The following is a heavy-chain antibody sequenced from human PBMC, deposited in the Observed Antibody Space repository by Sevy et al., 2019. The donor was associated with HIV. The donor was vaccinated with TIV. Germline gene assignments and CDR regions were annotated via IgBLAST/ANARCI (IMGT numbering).Heavy chain of an antibody. D-gene: IGHD3-22*01. CDR1: GFTFSSYA. V-gene: IGHV3-30-3*01. J-gene: IGHJ4*02. CDR2: ISYDGSNK. Sequence: GGSLRLSCAASGFTFSSYAMHWVRQAPGKGLEWVAVISYDGSNKYYADSVKGRFTISRDNSKNTLYLQMNSLRAEDTAVYDCARGEYYYDSSGATRGTWFDYWGQGTLVTVSS. CDR3: ARGEYYYDSSGATRGTWFDY.